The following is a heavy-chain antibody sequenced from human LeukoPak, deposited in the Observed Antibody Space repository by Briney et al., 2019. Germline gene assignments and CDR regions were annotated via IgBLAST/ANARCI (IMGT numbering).Heavy chain of an antibody. CDR1: GFTFSSYG. CDR3: AKEMAGLYAFDI. V-gene: IGHV3-30*02. CDR2: IRYDGSNK. J-gene: IGHJ3*02. D-gene: IGHD5-24*01. Sequence: PGGTLRLSCAASGFTFSSYGMHWVRQAPGKGLEWVAFIRYDGSNKYYADSVKGRFTISRDNSKNTLYLQMNSLRAEDTAVYYCAKEMAGLYAFDIWGQGTMVTVSS.